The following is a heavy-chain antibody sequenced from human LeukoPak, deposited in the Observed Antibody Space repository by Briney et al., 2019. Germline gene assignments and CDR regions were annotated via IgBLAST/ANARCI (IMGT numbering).Heavy chain of an antibody. D-gene: IGHD6-13*01. V-gene: IGHV1-46*01. CDR2: INPSGGST. Sequence: GASVTVSCKASGYTFTSYYMHWVRQAPGQGLEWMGIINPSGGSTSYAQKFQGRVTMTRDTSTSTVYMELSSLRSEDTAVYYCATSYPGYSSSWKVPDYWGQGTLVTVPS. J-gene: IGHJ4*02. CDR3: ATSYPGYSSSWKVPDY. CDR1: GYTFTSYY.